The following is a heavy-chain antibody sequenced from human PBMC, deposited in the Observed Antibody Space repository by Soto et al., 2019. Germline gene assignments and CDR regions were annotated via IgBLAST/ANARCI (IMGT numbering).Heavy chain of an antibody. J-gene: IGHJ6*02. Sequence: PGGSLRLSCAASGFTFSSYAMSWVRQAPGKGLEWVSAISGSGGSTYYADSVKGRFTISRDNSKNTLYLQMNSLRAEDSAVYYCANSQGFRPAGYAYWSGYYSPHLNYYYYGMDVWGQGTTVTVSS. CDR2: ISGSGGST. CDR3: ANSQGFRPAGYAYWSGYYSPHLNYYYYGMDV. V-gene: IGHV3-23*01. D-gene: IGHD3-3*01. CDR1: GFTFSSYA.